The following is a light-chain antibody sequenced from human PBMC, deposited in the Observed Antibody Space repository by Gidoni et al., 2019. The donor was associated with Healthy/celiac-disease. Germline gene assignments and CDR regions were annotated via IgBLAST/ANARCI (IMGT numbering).Light chain of an antibody. CDR2: NDS. J-gene: IGLJ2*01. Sequence: SYELTQPPSVSVSPGQTARITCSGDALPKQYAYWYQQKPGPAPVLVIYNDSERPSGIPERFSGSSSGTTVTLTISGVQAEDEADYDCQSADSSGTYVVFGGGTKLTVL. CDR1: ALPKQY. CDR3: QSADSSGTYVV. V-gene: IGLV3-25*03.